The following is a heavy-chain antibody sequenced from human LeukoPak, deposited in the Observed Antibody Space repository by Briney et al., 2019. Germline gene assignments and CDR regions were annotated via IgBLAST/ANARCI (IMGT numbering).Heavy chain of an antibody. V-gene: IGHV4-38-2*02. J-gene: IGHJ5*02. CDR2: IYHSGST. Sequence: PSETLSLTCTVSGYSISSGSYWGWIRQPPGKGLEWIGSIYHSGSTYYNPSLKSRVTISLDTSKNQFSLRLNSVTAADTAVYYCARDGWFGELGRSDWFDPWGQGTLVTVSS. CDR1: GYSISSGSY. D-gene: IGHD3-10*01. CDR3: ARDGWFGELGRSDWFDP.